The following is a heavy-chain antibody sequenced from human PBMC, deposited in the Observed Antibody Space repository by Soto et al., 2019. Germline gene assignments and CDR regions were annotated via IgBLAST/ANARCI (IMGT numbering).Heavy chain of an antibody. J-gene: IGHJ5*02. V-gene: IGHV4-39*01. CDR2: IYYSGST. D-gene: IGHD3-22*01. Sequence: SETLSLTCTVSGGSISSSSYYWGWIRQPPGKGLEWIGSIYYSGSTYYNPSLKSRVTISVDTSKNQFSLKLSSVTAADTAVYYCARSPGGYYYWFDPWGQGTLVTVSS. CDR1: GGSISSSSYY. CDR3: ARSPGGYYYWFDP.